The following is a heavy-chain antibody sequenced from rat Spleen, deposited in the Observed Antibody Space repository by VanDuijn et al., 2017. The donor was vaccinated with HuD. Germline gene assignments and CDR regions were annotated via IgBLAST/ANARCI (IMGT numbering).Heavy chain of an antibody. V-gene: IGHV5-29*01. J-gene: IGHJ2*01. Sequence: EVQLVESGGGLVQPGRSLKLSCAASGFTFSNYGMAWVRQAPTKGLEWVATIKYDGSSTYHRDPVKGRFTISRDNAKSTLYLQMDSLRSEDTATYYCARHNSGYGYFDYWGQGVMVTVSS. CDR3: ARHNSGYGYFDY. CDR1: GFTFSNYG. CDR2: IKYDGSST. D-gene: IGHD4-3*01.